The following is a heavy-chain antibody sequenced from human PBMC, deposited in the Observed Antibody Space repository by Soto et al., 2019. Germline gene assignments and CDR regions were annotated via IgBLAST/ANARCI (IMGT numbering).Heavy chain of an antibody. V-gene: IGHV4-39*01. CDR1: GGSISSSSYC. CDR3: ARRATYSSSWYGDAFDI. CDR2: IYYSGST. Sequence: SSETLSLTCTVSGGSISSSSYCWSWIRQPPGKGLEWIGSIYYSGSTYYNPSLKSRVTISVDTSKNQFSLKLSSVTAADTAVYYCARRATYSSSWYGDAFDIWGQGTMVTVSS. J-gene: IGHJ3*02. D-gene: IGHD6-13*01.